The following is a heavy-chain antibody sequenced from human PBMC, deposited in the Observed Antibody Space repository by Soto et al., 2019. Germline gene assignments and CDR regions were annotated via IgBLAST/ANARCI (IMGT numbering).Heavy chain of an antibody. D-gene: IGHD3-10*01. J-gene: IGHJ6*02. CDR2: ITGRGGTT. Sequence: PGGSLRLSCAASGFTFSNYAMSWVRQAPGKGLEWVSSITGRGGTTFYADSVKGRLTISRDNSKTTLYLQMDILRAEDTAVYYCAKDLSPNMGCMDVWGPGTTVTVSS. CDR1: GFTFSNYA. V-gene: IGHV3-23*01. CDR3: AKDLSPNMGCMDV.